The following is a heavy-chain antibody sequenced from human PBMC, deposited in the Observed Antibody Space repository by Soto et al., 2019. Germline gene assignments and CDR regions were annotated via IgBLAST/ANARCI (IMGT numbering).Heavy chain of an antibody. J-gene: IGHJ4*02. CDR3: ARATYYSSLDY. D-gene: IGHD3-22*01. CDR1: GGSFSGYY. Sequence: SETLSLTCAVYGGSFSGYYWSWIRQPPGKGLEWIGYIYYSGSTNYNPSLKSRVTISVDTSKNQFSLKLSSVTAADTAVYYCARATYYSSLDYWGQGTLVTVSS. V-gene: IGHV4-59*01. CDR2: IYYSGST.